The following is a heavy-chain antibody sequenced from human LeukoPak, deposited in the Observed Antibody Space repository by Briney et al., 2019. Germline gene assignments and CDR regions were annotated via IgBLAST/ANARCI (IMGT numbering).Heavy chain of an antibody. Sequence: SETLSLTCTVSSASISSSPYYWGWIRQSPGKGLEWIGNIYYSGSTYYNESLESRVTISIDTSKNQFSLKLNSVTAADTAMYYCAKSGGYGLIDYWGQGTLVTVSS. D-gene: IGHD1-26*01. V-gene: IGHV4-39*01. CDR1: SASISSSPYY. CDR3: AKSGGYGLIDY. CDR2: IYYSGST. J-gene: IGHJ4*02.